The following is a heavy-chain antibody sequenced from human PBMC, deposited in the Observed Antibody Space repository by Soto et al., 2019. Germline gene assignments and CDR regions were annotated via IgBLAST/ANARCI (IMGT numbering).Heavy chain of an antibody. V-gene: IGHV3-30*18. Sequence: PGGSLRLSCAASGFTFSTYGMHWVRQAPGKGLEWVAVISCDGGNRYYGDSVEGRFTISRGSPKNTLYLQMNSLRPEDTAVYYCAKVAGYCSSTTCSRDYYHYYGMAVWGQGTTVTVSS. CDR3: AKVAGYCSSTTCSRDYYHYYGMAV. CDR2: ISCDGGNR. CDR1: GFTFSTYG. D-gene: IGHD2-2*01. J-gene: IGHJ6*02.